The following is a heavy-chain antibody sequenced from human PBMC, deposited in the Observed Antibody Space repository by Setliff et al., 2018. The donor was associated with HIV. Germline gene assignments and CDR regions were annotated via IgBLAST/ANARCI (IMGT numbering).Heavy chain of an antibody. Sequence: ASVKVSCKASGYTFTDYYMHWVQQAPGKGLEWMGRVDPEDGETIYAEKFQGRVTITADTSTDTDYMELSSLRSEDTAVYYCAKGTYYYDSSGSDYWGQGTLVTVSS. CDR3: AKGTYYYDSSGSDY. CDR2: VDPEDGET. V-gene: IGHV1-69-2*01. J-gene: IGHJ4*02. CDR1: GYTFTDYY. D-gene: IGHD3-22*01.